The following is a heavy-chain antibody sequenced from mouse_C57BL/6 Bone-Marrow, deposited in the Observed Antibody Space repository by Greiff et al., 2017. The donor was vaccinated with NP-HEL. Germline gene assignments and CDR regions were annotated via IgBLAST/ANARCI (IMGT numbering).Heavy chain of an antibody. CDR2: IWTGGGT. Sequence: VQGVESGPGLVAPSQSLSITCTVSGFSLTSYAISWVRQPPGKGLEWLGVIWTGGGTNYNSALKSRLSISKDNSKSQVFLKMNSLQTDDTARYYCARNRGDGSSPWFAYWGQGTLVTVSA. CDR1: GFSLTSYA. J-gene: IGHJ3*01. V-gene: IGHV2-9-1*01. CDR3: ARNRGDGSSPWFAY. D-gene: IGHD1-1*01.